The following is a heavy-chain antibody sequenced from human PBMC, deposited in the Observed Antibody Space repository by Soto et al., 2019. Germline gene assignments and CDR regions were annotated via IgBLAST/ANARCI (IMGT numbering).Heavy chain of an antibody. CDR3: AKIIAQTDAFDI. V-gene: IGHV3-21*01. CDR1: GFTFSSYS. D-gene: IGHD2-21*01. CDR2: ISSSSSYI. J-gene: IGHJ3*02. Sequence: EVQLVESGGGLVKTGGSLRLSCAASGFTFSSYSMNWVRQAPGKGLEWVSSISSSSSYIYYADSVKGRFTISRDNAKNSLYLQMNSLRAEDTAVYYCAKIIAQTDAFDIWGQGTMVTVSS.